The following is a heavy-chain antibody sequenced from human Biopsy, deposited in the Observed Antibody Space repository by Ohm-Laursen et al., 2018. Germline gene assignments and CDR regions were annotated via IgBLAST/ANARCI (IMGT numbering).Heavy chain of an antibody. Sequence: SETLSLTCTVSGVSITAYYWSWIRQPPGKGLECIGNIHHSGSTNYTPSLKSRLTISVDTPKNQFSLKLSSVTAADTAVYYCARMDCSGGSCHYYSYGMDVWGQGTTVTVSS. CDR2: IHHSGST. CDR1: GVSITAYY. D-gene: IGHD2-15*01. CDR3: ARMDCSGGSCHYYSYGMDV. J-gene: IGHJ6*02. V-gene: IGHV4-4*09.